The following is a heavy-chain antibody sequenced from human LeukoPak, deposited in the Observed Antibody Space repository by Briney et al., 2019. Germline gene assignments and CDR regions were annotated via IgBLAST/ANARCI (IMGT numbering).Heavy chain of an antibody. Sequence: ASVKVSCKASGYTFSNYGISWVRQAPGQGLEWTGWISAYNGNTKYAQRFQGRVTMTTDTSTSTAYMELSSLRSEDTAVYYCARDGSPYGVVILNWFDPWGQGTLVTVSS. CDR3: ARDGSPYGVVILNWFDP. D-gene: IGHD3-3*01. J-gene: IGHJ5*02. CDR1: GYTFSNYG. CDR2: ISAYNGNT. V-gene: IGHV1-18*01.